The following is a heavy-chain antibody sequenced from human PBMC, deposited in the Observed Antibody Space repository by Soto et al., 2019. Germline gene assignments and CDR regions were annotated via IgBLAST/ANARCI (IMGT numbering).Heavy chain of an antibody. CDR1: GFTFSSYA. CDR2: ISGSGGST. D-gene: IGHD6-19*01. CDR3: AKCSPRYSSGLKAYDFDY. J-gene: IGHJ4*02. V-gene: IGHV3-23*01. Sequence: EVQLLESGGGLVQPGGSLRLSCAASGFTFSSYAMSWVRQAPGKGLEWVSTISGSGGSTYYADSVKGRFTISRDNSKNTLYLQENSLRAEDTAVYYCAKCSPRYSSGLKAYDFDYWGQGTLVTVSS.